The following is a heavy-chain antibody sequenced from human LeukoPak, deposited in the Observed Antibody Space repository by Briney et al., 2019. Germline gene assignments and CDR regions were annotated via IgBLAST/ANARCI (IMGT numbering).Heavy chain of an antibody. Sequence: GRSLRLSCAASGFTFSSYGMHWVRQAPGKGLEWVAVISYDGSNKYYADSVKGRFTISRDNSKNTLYLQMNSLRAEDTAVYYCARDGLTYYDFWSGYFFHDYWGQGTLVTVSS. CDR1: GFTFSSYG. CDR2: ISYDGSNK. J-gene: IGHJ4*02. V-gene: IGHV3-30*03. CDR3: ARDGLTYYDFWSGYFFHDY. D-gene: IGHD3-3*01.